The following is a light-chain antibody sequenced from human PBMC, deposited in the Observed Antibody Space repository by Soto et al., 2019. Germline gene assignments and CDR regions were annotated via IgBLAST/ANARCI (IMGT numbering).Light chain of an antibody. CDR3: QQYNSYSQT. J-gene: IGKJ1*01. V-gene: IGKV1-5*03. CDR1: ENINMW. CDR2: RAS. Sequence: DIEMTQSPSSLSSSVGDIFTITFRASENINMWLAWYQQKPGQAPRLLIQRASRVESGVPSRFSGSGSGTEFTLTISSLQPDDFATYYCQQYNSYSQTFGQGTKVDIK.